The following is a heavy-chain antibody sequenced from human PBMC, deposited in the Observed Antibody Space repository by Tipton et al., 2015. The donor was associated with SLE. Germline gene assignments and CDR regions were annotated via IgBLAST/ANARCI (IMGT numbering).Heavy chain of an antibody. CDR3: ARDPSPRLFLPRILDV. J-gene: IGHJ6*02. Sequence: SLRLSCVASGFTLSRYWMSWVRQVPGKGLEWVANIKKEGSERYRGSDKYYADSVKGRFTISRDNSKNTLFVQMNSLRADDTAVYYCARDPSPRLFLPRILDVWGQGTTVTVSS. CDR1: GFTLSRYW. V-gene: IGHV3-30*03. CDR2: IKKEGSERYRGSDK. D-gene: IGHD3-22*01.